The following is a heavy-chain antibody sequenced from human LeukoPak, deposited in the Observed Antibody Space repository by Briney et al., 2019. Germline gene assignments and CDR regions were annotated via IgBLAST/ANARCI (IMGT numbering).Heavy chain of an antibody. CDR2: ISYDGSNK. CDR1: GFTFSSYG. CDR3: AKDGLTRACDI. V-gene: IGHV3-30*18. J-gene: IGHJ3*02. Sequence: GRSLRLSCAASGFTFSSYGMHWVRQAPGKGLEWVAVISYDGSNKYYADSVKGRFTISRDNSKNTLYLQMNSLRAEDTAVYYCAKDGLTRACDIWGQGTMVTVSS. D-gene: IGHD3-10*01.